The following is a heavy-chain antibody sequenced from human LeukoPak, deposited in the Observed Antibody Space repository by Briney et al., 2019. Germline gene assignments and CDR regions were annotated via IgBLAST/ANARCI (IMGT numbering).Heavy chain of an antibody. CDR3: ARDRGGDIVATIDFDY. D-gene: IGHD5-12*01. Sequence: ASVKVSCKASGYTFTGYYMHWVRQAPGQGLEWMGWINPNSGGTNYAQKFQGRVTMTRDTSISTAYMELSRLRSDDTAVYYCARDRGGDIVATIDFDYWGQGTLVTVSS. V-gene: IGHV1-2*02. J-gene: IGHJ4*02. CDR2: INPNSGGT. CDR1: GYTFTGYY.